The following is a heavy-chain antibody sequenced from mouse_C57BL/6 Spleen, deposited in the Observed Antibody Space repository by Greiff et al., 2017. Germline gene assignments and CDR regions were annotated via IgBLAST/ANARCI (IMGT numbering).Heavy chain of an antibody. V-gene: IGHV1-81*01. D-gene: IGHD3-2*02. J-gene: IGHJ4*01. CDR2: IYPRSGNT. Sequence: LQESGAELARPGASVKLSCKASGYTFTSYGISWVKQRTGQGLEWIGEIYPRSGNTYYNEKFKGKATLTADKSSSTAYMELRSLTSEDSAVYFCARRDSSGRYAMDYWGQGTSVTVSS. CDR3: ARRDSSGRYAMDY. CDR1: GYTFTSYG.